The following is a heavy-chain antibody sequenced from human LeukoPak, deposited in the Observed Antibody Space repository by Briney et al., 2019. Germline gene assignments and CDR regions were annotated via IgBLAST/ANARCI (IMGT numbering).Heavy chain of an antibody. CDR1: GGSISSGSYY. D-gene: IGHD3-10*01. Sequence: SETLSLTCTVSGGSISSGSYYWSWIRQPAGKGLEWIGRFYTSGSTNYNPSLKSRVTISVDTSKNQFSLKLSSVTAADTAVYYCARLIWFGGAFDIWGQGTMVTVSS. CDR3: ARLIWFGGAFDI. CDR2: FYTSGST. J-gene: IGHJ3*02. V-gene: IGHV4-61*02.